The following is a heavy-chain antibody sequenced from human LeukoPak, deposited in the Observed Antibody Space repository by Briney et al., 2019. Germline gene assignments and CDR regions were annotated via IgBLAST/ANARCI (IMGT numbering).Heavy chain of an antibody. J-gene: IGHJ4*02. Sequence: ASVKVSCKASGYTFTGYYMHWVRQAPGQGLEWMGWINPNSGGTNYAQKFQGRVTMTRDTSISTAYMELSRPRSDDTAVYYCARENCGGDCVDFDYRGQGTLVTVSP. CDR2: INPNSGGT. D-gene: IGHD2-21*02. CDR3: ARENCGGDCVDFDY. CDR1: GYTFTGYY. V-gene: IGHV1-2*02.